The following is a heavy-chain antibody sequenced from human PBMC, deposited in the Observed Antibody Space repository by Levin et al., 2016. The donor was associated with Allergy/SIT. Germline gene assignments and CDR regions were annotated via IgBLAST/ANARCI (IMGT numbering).Heavy chain of an antibody. V-gene: IGHV3-48*01. Sequence: GESLKISCAASGFMFSDFSFNWVRQAPGKGLEWISYISSSTTTIYYADSVKGRFAISRGNGKNSLYLQMNSLRAEDTALYYCARGPGYSSSWYGYYFDFWGQGSLVTVSS. D-gene: IGHD6-13*01. CDR1: GFMFSDFS. CDR2: ISSSTTTI. CDR3: ARGPGYSSSWYGYYFDF. J-gene: IGHJ4*02.